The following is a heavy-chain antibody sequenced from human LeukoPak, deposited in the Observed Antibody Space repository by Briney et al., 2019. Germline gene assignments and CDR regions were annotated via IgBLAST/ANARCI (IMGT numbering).Heavy chain of an antibody. CDR1: GGSISDYY. D-gene: IGHD2-15*01. CDR2: VYYSGST. V-gene: IGHV4-59*01. Sequence: SETLSLTCTVSGGSISDYYWSWIRQPPGKGLEWIGYVYYSGSTNYNPSLKSRVTISVDTSKNQFSLKLSSVTAADTAVYYCARGGYCSGGSCHDAFDIWGQGTMVIVSS. CDR3: ARGGYCSGGSCHDAFDI. J-gene: IGHJ3*02.